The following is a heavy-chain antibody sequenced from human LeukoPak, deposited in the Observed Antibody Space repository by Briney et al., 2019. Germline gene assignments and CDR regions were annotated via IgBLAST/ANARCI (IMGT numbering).Heavy chain of an antibody. CDR1: GYTFTSYY. CDR3: ARASTPAATGY. V-gene: IGHV1-46*01. J-gene: IGHJ4*02. Sequence: ASVKVSCKASGYTFTSYYMHWVRQAPGQGLEWMGIINPSGGSTGYAQKFQGRVTMTRDTSTSTVYMELSSLRSEDTAVYYCARASTPAATGYWGQGTLVTVSS. D-gene: IGHD2-2*01. CDR2: INPSGGST.